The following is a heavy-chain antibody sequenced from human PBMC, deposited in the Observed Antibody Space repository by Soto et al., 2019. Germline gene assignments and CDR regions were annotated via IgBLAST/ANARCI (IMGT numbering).Heavy chain of an antibody. J-gene: IGHJ4*02. D-gene: IGHD6-19*01. CDR1: GGSISSYY. V-gene: IGHV4-59*08. CDR3: ARHAAASGPYYFDY. CDR2: IYYSGST. Sequence: SETLSLTCTVSGGSISSYYWSWIRQPPGKGLEWIGYIYYSGSTNYNPSLKSRVTISVDTSKNQFSLKLSSVTAADTAVYYCARHAAASGPYYFDYWGQGTLVTGSS.